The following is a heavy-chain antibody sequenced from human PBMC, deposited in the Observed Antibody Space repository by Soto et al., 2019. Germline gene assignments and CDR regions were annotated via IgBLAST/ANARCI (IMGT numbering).Heavy chain of an antibody. J-gene: IGHJ6*02. CDR3: ASSNIAAAGFYYYGMDV. D-gene: IGHD6-13*01. V-gene: IGHV4-59*01. CDR2: IYYSGST. CDR1: GRSIRSDY. Sequence: SATLSLTCSVSGRSIRSDYCGWIRQPPGKGLEWIGYIYYSGSTNYNPSLKSRVTISVDTSKNQFSLKLSSVTAADTAVYYCASSNIAAAGFYYYGMDVWGRGTTVT.